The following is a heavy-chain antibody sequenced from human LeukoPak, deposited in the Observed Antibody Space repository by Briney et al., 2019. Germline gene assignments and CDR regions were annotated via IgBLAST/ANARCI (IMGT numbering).Heavy chain of an antibody. V-gene: IGHV3-53*01. J-gene: IGHJ5*02. Sequence: GGSLRLSCAASGFTGSNNYMSWVRQAPGKGLEWVSAIHSSGGTYYADSVKGRFAISRDTSKNTLYLQINSLRVEDTAVYYCIVFGDSNHWGQGTLVTVSS. CDR3: IVFGDSNH. D-gene: IGHD4-17*01. CDR1: GFTGSNNY. CDR2: IHSSGGT.